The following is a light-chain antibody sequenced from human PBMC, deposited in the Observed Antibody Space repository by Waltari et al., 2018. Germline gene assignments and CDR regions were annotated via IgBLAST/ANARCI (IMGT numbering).Light chain of an antibody. Sequence: EIVMTQSPATLSVSPGERAILSCRASQTVSSTLAWNQQKPGQAPRLLIYGASTRATGIPARFSGSGSGTDFTLTISSLQSEDFAGYYCQQCNNWPYTFGQGTRLEIK. CDR3: QQCNNWPYT. J-gene: IGKJ2*01. CDR1: QTVSST. V-gene: IGKV3-15*01. CDR2: GAS.